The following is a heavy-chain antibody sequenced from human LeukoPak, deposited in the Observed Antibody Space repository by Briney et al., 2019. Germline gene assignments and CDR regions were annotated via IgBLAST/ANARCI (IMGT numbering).Heavy chain of an antibody. Sequence: PGGSLRLSCAASGLIFRSYEMDWVRQAPGKGLEWISYISSSSNTIHYADSVRGRFTISRDNAKNSLYLQMNSLRAEDTAVYYCARGDGSASLVDYWGQGTLVTVSS. J-gene: IGHJ4*02. D-gene: IGHD2-15*01. CDR2: ISSSSNTI. V-gene: IGHV3-48*03. CDR3: ARGDGSASLVDY. CDR1: GLIFRSYE.